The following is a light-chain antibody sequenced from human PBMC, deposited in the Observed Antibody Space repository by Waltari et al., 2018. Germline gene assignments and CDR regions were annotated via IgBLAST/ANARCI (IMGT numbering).Light chain of an antibody. Sequence: EIVLTQSPATLSLSPGERATLSCRASESIGIYLTWYQHKPGQAPRLLIYDASNRATCIPARFSGGGSGRDFTLTINSLEPEDFTVYYCQHRRNWPPYTFGQGTKLEIK. J-gene: IGKJ2*01. V-gene: IGKV3-11*02. CDR2: DAS. CDR1: ESIGIY. CDR3: QHRRNWPPYT.